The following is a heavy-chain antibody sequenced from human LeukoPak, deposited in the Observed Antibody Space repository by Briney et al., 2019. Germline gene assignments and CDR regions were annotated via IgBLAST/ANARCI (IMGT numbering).Heavy chain of an antibody. D-gene: IGHD1-1*01. CDR2: ISSRSSYI. Sequence: RGSLRLSCAASGFTFSSYSMNWVRQAPGKGLEWVSSISSRSSYIYYADSVKGPFTISRDNAKNSLYLQMNSLRAEDTAVYYCARETGMTEELFDYWGQGTLVTVSS. CDR3: ARETGMTEELFDY. V-gene: IGHV3-21*01. J-gene: IGHJ4*02. CDR1: GFTFSSYS.